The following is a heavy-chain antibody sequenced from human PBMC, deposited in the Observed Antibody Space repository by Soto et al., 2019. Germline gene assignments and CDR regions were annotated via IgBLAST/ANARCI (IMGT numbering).Heavy chain of an antibody. J-gene: IGHJ4*02. CDR3: ARWGNWKVADN. CDR1: GFTFTSHG. Sequence: QVQLVESGGGVVQPGRSLRLSCAASGFTFTSHGMHWVRQAPDKGLEWVAVIWYDGSTKYYADSVKGRFTISRDNSNNMLYLEMNSLRVEDTAIYYCARWGNWKVADNWGQGTLVTVSS. V-gene: IGHV3-33*01. D-gene: IGHD3-16*01. CDR2: IWYDGSTK.